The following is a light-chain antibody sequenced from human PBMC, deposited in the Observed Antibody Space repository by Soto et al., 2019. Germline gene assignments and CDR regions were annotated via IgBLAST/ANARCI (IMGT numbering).Light chain of an antibody. Sequence: EIVMTQSPATLSGSPGERATLSCRASQSVSSNLAWYQQKPGQAPRLLIYGASNRATGIPARFSGSGSGTEFTLTLSSLQSEDFAVYYCQQYNNWWTFGQGTKVEIK. J-gene: IGKJ1*01. CDR3: QQYNNWWT. CDR2: GAS. CDR1: QSVSSN. V-gene: IGKV3-15*01.